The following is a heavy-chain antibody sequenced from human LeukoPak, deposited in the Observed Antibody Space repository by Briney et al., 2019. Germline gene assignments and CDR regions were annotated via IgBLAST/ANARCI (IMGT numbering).Heavy chain of an antibody. Sequence: SVKVSCKASGGTFSSYAISWVRQAPGQGLEWMGGIIPIFGTANYAQKLQGRVTITADESTSTAYMELSSLRSEDTAVYYCARDQGNSDAFDIWGQGTMVTVSS. CDR2: IIPIFGTA. V-gene: IGHV1-69*13. D-gene: IGHD1-7*01. CDR1: GGTFSSYA. J-gene: IGHJ3*02. CDR3: ARDQGNSDAFDI.